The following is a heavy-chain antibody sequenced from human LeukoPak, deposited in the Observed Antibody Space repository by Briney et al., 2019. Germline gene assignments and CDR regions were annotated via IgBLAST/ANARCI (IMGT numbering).Heavy chain of an antibody. D-gene: IGHD5-24*01. CDR3: AVGLHSGQFAFDI. V-gene: IGHV4-38-2*01. CDR1: GYSISRGSY. CDR2: DYHSGSA. J-gene: IGHJ3*02. Sequence: PSETLSLTCAVSGYSISRGSYWGWIRQPPGKGLEWTGSDYHSGSAYYNPSLKSRVTISVDTSKNQFSLKLTSVTAADTAVYYCAVGLHSGQFAFDIWGQGTMVTVSS.